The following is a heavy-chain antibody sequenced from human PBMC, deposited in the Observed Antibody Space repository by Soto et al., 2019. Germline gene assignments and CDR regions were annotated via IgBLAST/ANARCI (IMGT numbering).Heavy chain of an antibody. V-gene: IGHV3-48*02. D-gene: IGHD4-17*01. J-gene: IGHJ5*02. Sequence: PGGSLRLSCAAPGFTFSSYSMNWVRQAPGKGLEWVSYISSSSSTIYYADSVKGRFTISRDNAKNSLYLQMNSLRDEDTAVYYCARENYGDYLNWFDPWGQGTLVTVSS. CDR2: ISSSSSTI. CDR1: GFTFSSYS. CDR3: ARENYGDYLNWFDP.